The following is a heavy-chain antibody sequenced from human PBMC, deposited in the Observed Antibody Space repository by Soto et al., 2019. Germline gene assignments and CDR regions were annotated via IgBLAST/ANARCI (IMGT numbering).Heavy chain of an antibody. V-gene: IGHV3-74*01. J-gene: IGHJ4*02. CDR1: GFTFSSYW. D-gene: IGHD4-17*01. Sequence: EVQLVESGGYLVEPGGSLRLSCAASGFTFSSYWLHWVRQAPGKGLVWVSRINSDGTSTSYAESVKGRFTISRDNAKNTLYLQMNSLTAEDTAVYYCASDSGGSYGDREYPFDYWGQGTLVTVSS. CDR3: ASDSGGSYGDREYPFDY. CDR2: INSDGTST.